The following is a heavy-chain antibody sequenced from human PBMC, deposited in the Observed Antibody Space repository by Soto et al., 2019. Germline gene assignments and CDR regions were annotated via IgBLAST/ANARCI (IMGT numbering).Heavy chain of an antibody. CDR1: GYSFTTYW. V-gene: IGHV5-51*01. CDR3: TTAMDI. J-gene: IGHJ6*02. CDR2: IYPGDSDA. Sequence: GESLKISCKGSGYSFTTYWIGWVRQMPGKGLEWLGIIYPGDSDARYSPSIQGQVTISADKSISTAYLQWSSLKASDTAMYYCTTAMDIWGQGTTVTVSS.